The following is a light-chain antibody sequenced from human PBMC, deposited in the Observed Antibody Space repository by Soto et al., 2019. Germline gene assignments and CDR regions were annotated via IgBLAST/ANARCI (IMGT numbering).Light chain of an antibody. CDR2: DAS. CDR3: QQYNSYPF. V-gene: IGKV1-5*01. J-gene: IGKJ2*01. Sequence: DIQMTQSPSTLSASVGDRVTITCRASQSISSWLAWYQQKPGKAPKLLIYDASSLESGVPSRFSGSGSGTEFTLTISSLQPDDFATYYCQQYNSYPFFDRGTKLEIK. CDR1: QSISSW.